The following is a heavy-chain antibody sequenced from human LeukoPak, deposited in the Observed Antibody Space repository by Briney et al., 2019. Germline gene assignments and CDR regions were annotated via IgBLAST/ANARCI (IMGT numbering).Heavy chain of an antibody. V-gene: IGHV4-4*02. CDR2: IDHSEKT. Sequence: PSETLSLTCAVSGGSISNSYRWTWVRQPPGKGLEWIGEIDHSEKTKYNPSLKSRVTISMDRSKNQFSLDLSSVTTADTAMYYCSRRGGGVEYWGQGILVTVSS. J-gene: IGHJ4*02. CDR1: GGSISNSYR. D-gene: IGHD2-15*01. CDR3: SRRGGGVEY.